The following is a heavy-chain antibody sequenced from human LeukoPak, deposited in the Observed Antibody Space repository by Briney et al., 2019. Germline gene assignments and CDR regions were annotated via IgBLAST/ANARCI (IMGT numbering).Heavy chain of an antibody. Sequence: GGSLRLSCAASGFTFSSSAMNWVRQAPGTGLEWVSTITGSGGSTYYADSVKGRFTISRDNSKNTLYLQMNSLRAEDTALYYCAFQSILSDYWGQGTLVTVSS. CDR1: GFTFSSSA. V-gene: IGHV3-23*01. D-gene: IGHD6-6*01. J-gene: IGHJ4*02. CDR3: AFQSILSDY. CDR2: ITGSGGST.